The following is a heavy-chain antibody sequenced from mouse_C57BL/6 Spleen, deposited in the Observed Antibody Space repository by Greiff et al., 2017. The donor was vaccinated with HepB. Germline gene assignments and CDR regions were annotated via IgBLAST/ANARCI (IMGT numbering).Heavy chain of an antibody. D-gene: IGHD1-1*01. CDR3: ARCPGSREDYFDY. CDR2: IYPGDGDT. CDR1: GYSFSSSW. J-gene: IGHJ2*01. Sequence: QVQLQQSGPELVKPGASVKISCKASGYSFSSSWMNWVKQRPGKGLEWIGRIYPGDGDTNYNGKFKGKATLTADKSSSTAYMQLSSLTSEDSAVYFCARCPGSREDYFDYWGQGTTLTVSS. V-gene: IGHV1-82*01.